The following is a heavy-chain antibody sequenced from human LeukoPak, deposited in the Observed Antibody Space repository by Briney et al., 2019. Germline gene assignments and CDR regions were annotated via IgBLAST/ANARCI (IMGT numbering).Heavy chain of an antibody. J-gene: IGHJ4*02. Sequence: ASVKVSCKVSGYTLTELSMHWVRQAPGKGLEWMGGFDPEDGEIIYAQKFQGRVTMTEDTSTDTAYMEVNSLRSEDTAVYYCATESDCSSTSCSDYWGQGTLVTVSS. CDR3: ATESDCSSTSCSDY. CDR2: FDPEDGEI. D-gene: IGHD2-2*01. CDR1: GYTLTELS. V-gene: IGHV1-24*01.